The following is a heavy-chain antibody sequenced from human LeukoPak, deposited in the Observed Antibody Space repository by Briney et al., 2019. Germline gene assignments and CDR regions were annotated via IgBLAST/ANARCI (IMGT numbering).Heavy chain of an antibody. CDR1: GYTFTSYY. CDR2: INPSGGST. J-gene: IGHJ4*02. CDR3: ARDGGIGYQPDAGEFGY. V-gene: IGHV1-46*01. D-gene: IGHD2-2*01. Sequence: GASVKVSCKASGYTFTSYYMHWVRQAPGQGLEWMGIINPSGGSTSYAQKFQGRVTMTRDTSTSTVYMELSSLRSEDTAVYYCARDGGIGYQPDAGEFGYWGQGTLVTVSS.